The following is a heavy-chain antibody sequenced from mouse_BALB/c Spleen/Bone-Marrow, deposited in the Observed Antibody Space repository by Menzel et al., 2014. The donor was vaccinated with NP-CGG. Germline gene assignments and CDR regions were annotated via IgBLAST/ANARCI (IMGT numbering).Heavy chain of an antibody. Sequence: QVQLQQSGAELAKPGASVKMSCKASGYNFISYWMHWVKRRPGQGLEWIGYINPSTGYTVYNQKFKDKATLTADKSSSKAYMQLSSLTSEDSAVYYCARNYDYDGGYYAMDYWGQGTSVTVSS. CDR3: ARNYDYDGGYYAMDY. CDR2: INPSTGYT. CDR1: GYNFISYW. D-gene: IGHD2-4*01. J-gene: IGHJ4*01. V-gene: IGHV1-7*01.